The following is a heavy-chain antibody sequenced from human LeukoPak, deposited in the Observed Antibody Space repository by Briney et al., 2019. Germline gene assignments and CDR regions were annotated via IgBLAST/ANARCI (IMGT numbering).Heavy chain of an antibody. D-gene: IGHD5-18*01. CDR2: ISYDGSNK. V-gene: IGHV3-30*04. Sequence: PGGSLRLSCAASGFTFSSYAMHWVRQAPGKGLEWVAVISYDGSNKYYADSVKGRFTISRDNSKNTLYLQMNSLRAEDTAVYYCAKDYSYGHGTIDYWGQGTLVTVSS. CDR3: AKDYSYGHGTIDY. CDR1: GFTFSSYA. J-gene: IGHJ4*02.